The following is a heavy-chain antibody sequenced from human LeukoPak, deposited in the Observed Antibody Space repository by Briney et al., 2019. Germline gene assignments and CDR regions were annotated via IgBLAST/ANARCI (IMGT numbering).Heavy chain of an antibody. V-gene: IGHV3-53*01. Sequence: GGSLRLSCAASGFTFSSYAMSWVRQAPGKGLEWVSVIYSGGSTYYADSVKGRFTISRDNSKNTRYLQMNSLRAEDTAVYYCARASSGSYDAFDIWGQGTMVTVSS. D-gene: IGHD1-26*01. J-gene: IGHJ3*02. CDR1: GFTFSSYA. CDR3: ARASSGSYDAFDI. CDR2: IYSGGST.